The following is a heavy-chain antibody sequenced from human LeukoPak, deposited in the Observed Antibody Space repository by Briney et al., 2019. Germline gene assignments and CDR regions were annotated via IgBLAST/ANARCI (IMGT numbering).Heavy chain of an antibody. CDR1: GFPFSDYV. Sequence: GSLRLSCTVSGFPFSDYVVHWVRQAPGKGLEWVAVTSADESIKSYSDSVRGRFTISRDNFKNILYLQMDSLGLEGTAVYFCARDPFLGGPDFLDYWGRGTLVTVSS. V-gene: IGHV3-30*05. J-gene: IGHJ4*02. CDR3: ARDPFLGGPDFLDY. CDR2: TSADESIK. D-gene: IGHD1-26*01.